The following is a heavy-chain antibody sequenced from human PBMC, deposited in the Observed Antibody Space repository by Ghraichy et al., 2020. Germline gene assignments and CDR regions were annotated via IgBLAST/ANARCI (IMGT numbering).Heavy chain of an antibody. V-gene: IGHV4-59*01. CDR1: GGSISSYY. CDR3: AGVAMGRAYYFDY. J-gene: IGHJ4*02. D-gene: IGHD5-24*01. CDR2: IYYSGST. Sequence: SETLSLTCTVSGGSISSYYWSWIRQPPGKGLEWIGYIYYSGSTNYNPSLKSRVTISVDTSKNQFSLKLSSVTAADTAVYYCAGVAMGRAYYFDYWGQGTLVTVSS.